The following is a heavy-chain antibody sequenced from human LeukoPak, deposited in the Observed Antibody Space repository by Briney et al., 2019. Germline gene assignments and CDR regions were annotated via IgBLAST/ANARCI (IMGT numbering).Heavy chain of an antibody. J-gene: IGHJ6*02. CDR1: GSIFSSDW. CDR2: IFPIDSET. V-gene: IGHV5-51*01. Sequence: GESLQISCKASGSIFSSDWIAWVRQLPGKGLEWMGIIFPIDSETTYSPSFQGQVTISADKSISTAYLQWSSLRASDTAMYYCTRGCSGGSCSRDAMDVWGQGTMVTVSS. CDR3: TRGCSGGSCSRDAMDV. D-gene: IGHD2-15*01.